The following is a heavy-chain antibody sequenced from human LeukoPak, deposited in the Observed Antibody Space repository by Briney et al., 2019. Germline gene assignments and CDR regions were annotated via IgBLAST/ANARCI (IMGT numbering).Heavy chain of an antibody. Sequence: GGSLRLSCAASGFTFSDYYMSWIRQAPGKGREWVLYISSSGSNIYYADSVKGRFTISRDNAKYSLYLQMNSLRAEDTAVYYCARDPKHYHYYYYMDVWGKGTTVTVSS. CDR2: ISSSGSNI. CDR1: GFTFSDYY. CDR3: ARDPKHYHYYYYMDV. J-gene: IGHJ6*03. V-gene: IGHV3-11*04.